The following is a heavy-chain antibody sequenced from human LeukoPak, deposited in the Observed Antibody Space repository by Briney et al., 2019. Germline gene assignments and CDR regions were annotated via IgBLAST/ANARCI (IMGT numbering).Heavy chain of an antibody. CDR2: INPNSGGT. D-gene: IGHD6-19*01. Sequence: ASVKVSCKASGYTFTVYYMHWVRQAPGQGLEWMGWINPNSGGTNYAQKFQGRVTMTRDTSIGTAYMELSRLRSDDTAVYYCASPIAVAGTDAFDIWGQGTMVTVSS. V-gene: IGHV1-2*02. J-gene: IGHJ3*02. CDR1: GYTFTVYY. CDR3: ASPIAVAGTDAFDI.